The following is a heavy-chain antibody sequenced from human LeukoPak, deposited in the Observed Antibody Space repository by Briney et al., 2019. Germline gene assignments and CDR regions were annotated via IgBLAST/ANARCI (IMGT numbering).Heavy chain of an antibody. CDR1: GDSIRSYF. J-gene: IGHJ5*01. V-gene: IGHV4-59*01. CDR2: IYNSVNT. CDR3: ARDSSPGSFLSCFDS. Sequence: SETLSLTCTVSGDSIRSYFWNWIRQPPGKGLEWIGYIYNSVNTIYNPSLKSRVTILVDMSKNQFSLKLSSVTAADTAMYFCARDSSPGSFLSCFDSWGQGTLVTVSS. D-gene: IGHD6-19*01.